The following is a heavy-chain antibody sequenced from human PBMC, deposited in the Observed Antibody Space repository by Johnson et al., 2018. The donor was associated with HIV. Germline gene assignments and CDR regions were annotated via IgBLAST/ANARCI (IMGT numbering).Heavy chain of an antibody. Sequence: VQLVESGGGVVRPGKSLTLSCVVSGLSFSNFGIHWVRQAPGKGLEWVSVIYSGGTTYYVDSVKGRFTISRDNSKNTLYLQMNSLRAEDTAVYYCAREAVPRGLQSAFGGAFDIWGQGTMVTVAA. D-gene: IGHD3-16*01. CDR3: AREAVPRGLQSAFGGAFDI. CDR2: IYSGGTT. CDR1: GLSFSNFG. V-gene: IGHV3-66*01. J-gene: IGHJ3*02.